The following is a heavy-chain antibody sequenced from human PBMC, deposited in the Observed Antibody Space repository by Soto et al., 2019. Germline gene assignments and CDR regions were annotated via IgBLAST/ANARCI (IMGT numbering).Heavy chain of an antibody. D-gene: IGHD2-2*01. CDR1: WFPFFNYP. CDR2: SSGGGGGT. Sequence: GGSLRLSRSTPWFPFFNYPLRWVPPAPRKGLEWVSSSSGGGGGTYYADSVKGRFTISRDNSKNTLYLQMNSLRDEDTAVYYCAKRRGSTAGHFYMDVWGEGTTVTVSS. V-gene: IGHV3-23*01. CDR3: AKRRGSTAGHFYMDV. J-gene: IGHJ6*03.